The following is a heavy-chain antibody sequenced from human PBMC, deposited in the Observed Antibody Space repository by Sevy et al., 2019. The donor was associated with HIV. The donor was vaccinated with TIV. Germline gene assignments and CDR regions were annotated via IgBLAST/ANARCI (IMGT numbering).Heavy chain of an antibody. D-gene: IGHD6-13*01. CDR2: ISSSSSTI. J-gene: IGHJ4*02. V-gene: IGHV3-48*01. CDR1: GFTFSSYS. Sequence: GGSLRLSCAASGFTFSSYSMNWVRQAPGKGLEWVSYISSSSSTIYYADSVKGRFTISRDNAKNSLYLQMNSLRAEDTAVYYCARGIAAVGTNYWGQGTLVTVSS. CDR3: ARGIAAVGTNY.